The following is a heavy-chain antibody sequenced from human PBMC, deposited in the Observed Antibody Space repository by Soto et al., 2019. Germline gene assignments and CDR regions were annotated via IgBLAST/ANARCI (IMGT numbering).Heavy chain of an antibody. CDR3: AIGYSYGWAYYGMDV. V-gene: IGHV4-34*01. CDR2: INHSGST. J-gene: IGHJ6*02. Sequence: SETLSLTCAVYGGSFSGYYWSWIRQPPGKGLEWIGAINHSGSTNYNPSLKSRVPISVDTSKNQFSLKLSSVTAADTAVYYCAIGYSYGWAYYGMDVWGQGTTVTVSS. D-gene: IGHD5-18*01. CDR1: GGSFSGYY.